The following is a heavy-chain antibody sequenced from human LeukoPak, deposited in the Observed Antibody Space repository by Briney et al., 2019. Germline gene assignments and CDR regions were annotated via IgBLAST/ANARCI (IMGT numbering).Heavy chain of an antibody. CDR3: TRDRPTGLTDGDLQH. CDR1: GFIFTNAW. Sequence: GGSLRLSCAASGFIFTNAWMSWVRQAPGKGLEWLGRIKSKSDGGITESAAPVKGRFTISRDDSKNTLYLQMNSLQTEDSAIYYCTRDRPTGLTDGDLQHWGQGTLVTVSS. V-gene: IGHV3-15*01. J-gene: IGHJ1*01. D-gene: IGHD4-17*01. CDR2: IKSKSDGGIT.